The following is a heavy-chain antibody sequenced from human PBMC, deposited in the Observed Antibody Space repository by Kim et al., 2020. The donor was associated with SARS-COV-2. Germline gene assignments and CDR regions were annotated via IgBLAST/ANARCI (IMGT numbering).Heavy chain of an antibody. CDR2: IKSKTDGGTT. CDR3: TTDPGSGYPAFHFAG. D-gene: IGHD3-3*01. Sequence: GGSLRLSCAASGFTFSNAWMSWVRQAPGKGLEWVGRIKSKTDGGTTDYAAPVKGRFTISRDDSKNTLYLQMNSLKTEDTAVYYCTTDPGSGYPAFHFAGWGQGTLVTVSS. J-gene: IGHJ4*02. CDR1: GFTFSNAW. V-gene: IGHV3-15*01.